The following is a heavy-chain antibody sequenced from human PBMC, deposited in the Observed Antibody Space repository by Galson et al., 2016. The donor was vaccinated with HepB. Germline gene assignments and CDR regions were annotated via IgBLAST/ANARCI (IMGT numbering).Heavy chain of an antibody. V-gene: IGHV4-39*01. D-gene: IGHD5-24*01. CDR1: GGSINSVRYY. J-gene: IGHJ4*02. CDR3: ASHAKWLQLDSNFDY. CDR2: IYSSGST. Sequence: SETLSLTCTVSGGSINSVRYYWGWIRQPPGKGLEWIGTIYSSGSTYYNPSLKSRITMSVDTSKNQFSLKLSSVTVADMAMYYCASHAKWLQLDSNFDYWGQGTLVAVS.